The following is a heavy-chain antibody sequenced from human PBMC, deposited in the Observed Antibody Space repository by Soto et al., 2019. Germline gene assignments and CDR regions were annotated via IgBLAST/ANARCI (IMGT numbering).Heavy chain of an antibody. V-gene: IGHV3-30*18. CDR1: GFTFSSYG. J-gene: IGHJ4*02. D-gene: IGHD5-12*01. CDR3: AKDGLAPFDY. CDR2: ISYDGSNK. Sequence: QVQLVESGGGVVQPGRSLRLSCAASGFTFSSYGMHWVRQAPGKGLEWVAVISYDGSNKYYADSVKGRFTISRDNSKNTLYLQMNSLRAEDKAVYFCAKDGLAPFDYWGQGTLVTVSS.